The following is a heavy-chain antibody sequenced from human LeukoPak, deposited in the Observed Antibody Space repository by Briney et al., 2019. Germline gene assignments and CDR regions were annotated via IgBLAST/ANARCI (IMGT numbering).Heavy chain of an antibody. Sequence: GGSLRLSCAASGFTFDDYAMHWVRQAPGEGLEWVSGISWNSGSIGYADSVKGRFTISRDNAKNSLYLQMNSLGAEDTALYYCAKDRGGLGIKYYFDYWGQGTLVTVSS. CDR2: ISWNSGSI. J-gene: IGHJ4*02. D-gene: IGHD7-27*01. CDR1: GFTFDDYA. CDR3: AKDRGGLGIKYYFDY. V-gene: IGHV3-9*01.